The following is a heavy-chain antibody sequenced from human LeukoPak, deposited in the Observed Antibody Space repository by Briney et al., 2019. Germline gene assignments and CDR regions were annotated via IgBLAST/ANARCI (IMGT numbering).Heavy chain of an antibody. D-gene: IGHD1-26*01. Sequence: ASVKVSCKASGYTFTSYYIHWVRQAPGQGLEWMGLINPSGGSTNYAQKFQGRVTMTRDTSTSTVYMELSRLRSDDTAVYYCARGVNKWEPFDYWGQGTLVTVSS. V-gene: IGHV1-46*01. J-gene: IGHJ4*02. CDR1: GYTFTSYY. CDR2: INPSGGST. CDR3: ARGVNKWEPFDY.